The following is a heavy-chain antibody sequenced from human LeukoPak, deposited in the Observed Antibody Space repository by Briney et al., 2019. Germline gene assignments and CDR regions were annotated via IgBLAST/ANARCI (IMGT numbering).Heavy chain of an antibody. CDR1: GFTFSSYG. Sequence: GGSLRLSCAASGFTFSSYGMHWVRQAPGKGLEWVAVIWYDGSNKYYVDSVKGRFTISRDNAKNSLYLQMNSLRAEDTAVYYCAKSRDSSSSWVVDYWGQGTLVTVSS. V-gene: IGHV3-33*03. CDR3: AKSRDSSSSWVVDY. D-gene: IGHD6-6*01. CDR2: IWYDGSNK. J-gene: IGHJ4*02.